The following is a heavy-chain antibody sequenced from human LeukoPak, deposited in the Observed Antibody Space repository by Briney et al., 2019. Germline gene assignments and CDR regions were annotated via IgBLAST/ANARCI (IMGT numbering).Heavy chain of an antibody. J-gene: IGHJ4*02. CDR1: GLSISNDW. CDR2: VKSKSAGETT. CDR3: TLIQGWGSGSYYRDF. Sequence: GGSLRLSCAASGLSISNDWMSWVRQAPGKGLEWVARVKSKSAGETTDYAAPGKGRFTISRDDSKNTLYLQMNSLKTEDTAVYYCTLIQGWGSGSYYRDFWGQGTLVTVSS. D-gene: IGHD3-10*01. V-gene: IGHV3-15*01.